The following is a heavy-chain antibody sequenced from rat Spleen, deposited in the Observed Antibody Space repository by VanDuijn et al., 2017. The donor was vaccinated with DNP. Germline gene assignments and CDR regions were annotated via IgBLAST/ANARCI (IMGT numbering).Heavy chain of an antibody. V-gene: IGHV5-31*01. CDR2: ITGSGDTT. CDR3: ARLWSSGAMDV. D-gene: IGHD1-3*01. CDR1: GFTLNNYW. J-gene: IGHJ2*01. Sequence: EVQLVESGGDLVQPGGSLKLSCVASGFTLNNYWLTWVRQVPGKGLEWVASITGSGDTTNYLDSVMGRFTITRDNAKNTLYLQMNSLRSEETATYYCARLWSSGAMDVWGQGVMVTVSS.